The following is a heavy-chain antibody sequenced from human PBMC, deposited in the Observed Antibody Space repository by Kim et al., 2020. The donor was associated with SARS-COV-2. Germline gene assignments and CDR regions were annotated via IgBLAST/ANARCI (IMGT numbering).Heavy chain of an antibody. CDR1: GGSISSYY. J-gene: IGHJ5*02. V-gene: IGHV4-59*01. Sequence: SETLSLTCTVSGGSISSYYWSWIRQPPGKGLEWIGYIYYSGSTNYNPSLKSRVTISVDTSKNQFSLKLSSVTAADTAVYYCARDPGYYGSGGFDPWGQGT. CDR3: ARDPGYYGSGGFDP. CDR2: IYYSGST. D-gene: IGHD3-10*01.